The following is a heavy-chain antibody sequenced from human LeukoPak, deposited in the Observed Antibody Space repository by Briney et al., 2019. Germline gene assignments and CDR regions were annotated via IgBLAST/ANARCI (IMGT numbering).Heavy chain of an antibody. D-gene: IGHD3-3*01. Sequence: ASVTVSCKASGYTFTVYYMHWVRQAPGQGLEWMGWINPNSGGTNYAQKLQGRVTMTRDTSISTAYMELSRLRSDDTAVYYCARDRAYYDFWTPGFDPWGQGTLVTVSS. CDR1: GYTFTVYY. V-gene: IGHV1-2*02. CDR2: INPNSGGT. CDR3: ARDRAYYDFWTPGFDP. J-gene: IGHJ5*02.